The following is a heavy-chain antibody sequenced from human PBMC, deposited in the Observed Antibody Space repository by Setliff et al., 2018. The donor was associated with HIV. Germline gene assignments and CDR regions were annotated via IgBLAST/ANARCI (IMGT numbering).Heavy chain of an antibody. CDR1: GGSFNAYY. Sequence: SETLSLTCDVFGGSFNAYYWSWIRQPPGKGLEWIGESNHSGNTTYNPSLKSRVTISVDTTKNQFSLKLNTVTAADTAVYYCHLEVPLMMGTTPPLWGQGTLVTVSS. D-gene: IGHD2-15*01. CDR3: HLEVPLMMGTTPPL. CDR2: SNHSGNT. J-gene: IGHJ4*02. V-gene: IGHV4-34*01.